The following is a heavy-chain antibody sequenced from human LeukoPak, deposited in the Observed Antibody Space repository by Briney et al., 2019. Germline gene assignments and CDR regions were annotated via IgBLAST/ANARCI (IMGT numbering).Heavy chain of an antibody. CDR3: ARDNSGLEY. Sequence: ASVKVSCKASGYTFINYHINWVRQAPGQGLERMGWISGNTGNTNYAQKLQGRVTMTTDTSTSTAYMELRSLRSDDTAVYYCARDNSGLEYWGQGTLVTVSS. CDR1: GYTFINYH. J-gene: IGHJ4*02. CDR2: ISGNTGNT. V-gene: IGHV1-18*01.